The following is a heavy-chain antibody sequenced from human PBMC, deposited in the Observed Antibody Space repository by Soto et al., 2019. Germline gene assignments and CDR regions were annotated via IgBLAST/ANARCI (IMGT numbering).Heavy chain of an antibody. J-gene: IGHJ5*02. D-gene: IGHD6-19*01. CDR2: INPNGGGT. Sequence: ASVKVSCKASGYTFTGYYMHWVRQAPGQGLEWMGWINPNGGGTNYAQKFQGRVTMTRDTSISTAYMELSRLRSDDTAVYYCAKASIAVAGVIVSWFDPWGQGTLVTVSS. V-gene: IGHV1-2*02. CDR3: AKASIAVAGVIVSWFDP. CDR1: GYTFTGYY.